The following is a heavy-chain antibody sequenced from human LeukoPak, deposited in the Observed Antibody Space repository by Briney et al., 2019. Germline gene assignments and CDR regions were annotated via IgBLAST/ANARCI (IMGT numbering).Heavy chain of an antibody. CDR2: INPNSGGT. V-gene: IGHV1-2*02. D-gene: IGHD4-11*01. CDR3: ARDAVDYSNYRLDRRVYYYMDV. J-gene: IGHJ6*03. CDR1: GYTFTGYY. Sequence: GASVKVSCKASGYTFTGYYMHWVRQAPGQGLEWMGWINPNSGGTNYAQKFQGRVTMTRDTSISTAYMELSRLRSDDTAVYYCARDAVDYSNYRLDRRVYYYMDVWGKGTTVTVSS.